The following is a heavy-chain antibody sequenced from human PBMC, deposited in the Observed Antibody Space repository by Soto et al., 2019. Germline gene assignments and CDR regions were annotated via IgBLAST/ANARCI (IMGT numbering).Heavy chain of an antibody. D-gene: IGHD4-17*01. Sequence: EVQLLESGGGLVQPGGSLRLSCAASGNTFSKYAMTWVRQAPGKGLEWVSAISGSGAGTYYTDSVKGRFTISRDNSKNTLYLQMNSLRADDTGVYYCAKDPNGDDVGAFDSWGQGTLVTVSS. J-gene: IGHJ4*02. CDR1: GNTFSKYA. CDR3: AKDPNGDDVGAFDS. V-gene: IGHV3-23*01. CDR2: ISGSGAGT.